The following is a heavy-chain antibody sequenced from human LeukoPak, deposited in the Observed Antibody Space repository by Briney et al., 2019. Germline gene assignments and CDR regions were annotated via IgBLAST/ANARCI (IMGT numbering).Heavy chain of an antibody. CDR2: IKRGGTT. D-gene: IGHD1-26*01. J-gene: IGHJ6*02. V-gene: IGHV3-15*01. Sequence: GGSLRLSCVDSRLTFSDAWLTWVRQALGKGLEWVGRIKRGGTTDYAAPVNGRFTISRDDSKNTIYLQVNSLKIEDTAVYYCKWERSVYYGMDVWGQGTTVTVSS. CDR3: KWERSVYYGMDV. CDR1: RLTFSDAW.